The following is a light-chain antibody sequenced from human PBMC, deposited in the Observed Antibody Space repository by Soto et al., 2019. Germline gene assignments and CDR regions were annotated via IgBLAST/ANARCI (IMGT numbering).Light chain of an antibody. CDR2: AAS. CDR1: QSISSY. Sequence: DLQMTQSPSSLCASVGDRVTITCRASQSISSYLNWYQQKPGKAPKLLIYAASSLQSGVPSRFSGSGSGTDFTLTISSLQPEDFATYYCQQSYSTPLAFGHGTKVEIK. CDR3: QQSYSTPLA. V-gene: IGKV1-39*01. J-gene: IGKJ1*01.